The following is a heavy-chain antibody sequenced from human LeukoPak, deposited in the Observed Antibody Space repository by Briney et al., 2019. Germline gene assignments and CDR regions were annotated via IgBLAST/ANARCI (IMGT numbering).Heavy chain of an antibody. CDR1: GFTFSNYA. D-gene: IGHD2-15*01. CDR3: AKTQGYYDA. V-gene: IGHV3-23*01. CDR2: IYGSDDKT. J-gene: IGHJ5*02. Sequence: GGSLRLSCVASGFTFSNYAMSGVSQAPGKGLELVSGIYGSDDKTVYGDAVKGRFTISRDNSKNTLYLQMNSLRADDTAVYYCAKTQGYYDAWGQGALVTVSS.